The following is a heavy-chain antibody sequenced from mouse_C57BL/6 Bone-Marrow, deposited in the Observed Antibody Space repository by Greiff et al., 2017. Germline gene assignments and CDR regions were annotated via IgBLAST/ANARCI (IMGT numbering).Heavy chain of an antibody. CDR1: GFTFSDFY. J-gene: IGHJ4*01. CDR2: SRNKANDYTT. Sequence: EVKVVESGGGLVQSGRSLRLSCATSGFTFSDFYMEWVRQAPGKGLEWIAASRNKANDYTTEYSASVKGRFIVSRDTSQSILYLQMNALRAEDTAIYYCARDAFYIPYAMDYWGQGTSVTVSS. CDR3: ARDAFYIPYAMDY. D-gene: IGHD1-3*01. V-gene: IGHV7-1*01.